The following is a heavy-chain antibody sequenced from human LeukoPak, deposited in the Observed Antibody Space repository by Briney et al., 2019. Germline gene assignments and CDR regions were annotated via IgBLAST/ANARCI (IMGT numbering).Heavy chain of an antibody. CDR3: ARDSISGYSSSWYAI. CDR1: GFTFSSYW. J-gene: IGHJ4*02. D-gene: IGHD6-13*01. Sequence: GGSLRLSCAASGFTFSSYWMHWVRQAPGKGLVWVSRINSDGSSTSYADSVKGRFTISRDNAKNTLYLQMNSLRAEDTAVYYCARDSISGYSSSWYAIWGQGTLVTVSS. V-gene: IGHV3-74*01. CDR2: INSDGSST.